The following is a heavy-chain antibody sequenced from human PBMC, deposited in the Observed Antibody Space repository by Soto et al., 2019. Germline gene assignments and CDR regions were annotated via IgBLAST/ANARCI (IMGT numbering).Heavy chain of an antibody. CDR2: SSHNSGKI. CDR3: ARDLERSYRYFNY. CDR1: GLPLSNYS. J-gene: IGHJ4*02. D-gene: IGHD1-26*01. V-gene: IGHV3-23*01. Sequence: GSLLPSCEAPGLPLSNYSMRWIRKDTGKGLEGVSTSSHNSGKIYYADAVKGRFTISRDNSKTTLYLQMNSLRGEDTAVYYCARDLERSYRYFNYWGQGP.